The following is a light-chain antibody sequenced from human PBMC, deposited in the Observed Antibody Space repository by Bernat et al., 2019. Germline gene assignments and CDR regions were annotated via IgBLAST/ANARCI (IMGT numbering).Light chain of an antibody. CDR1: SRDVVNNY. CDR3: SSYPASGV. J-gene: IGLJ3*02. V-gene: IGLV2-8*01. Sequence: QSALTQPPSASGSPGQSVTISCTGSSRDVVNNYVSWYQQHPGKAPKLRIYEVSKRPPGVPDRFSGSKSGNTASLTVSGLQAEDEADYYCSSYPASGVFGGGTNLTVV. CDR2: EVS.